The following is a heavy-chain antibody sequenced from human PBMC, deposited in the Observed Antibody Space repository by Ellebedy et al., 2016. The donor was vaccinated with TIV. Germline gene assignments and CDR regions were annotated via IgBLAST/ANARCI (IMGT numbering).Heavy chain of an antibody. V-gene: IGHV1-8*01. Sequence: AASVKVSCKASGYTFTSYDINWVRQATGQGLEWMGWMNPNSGNTGYAQKLQGRVTMTTDTSTSTAYMELRSLRSDDTAVYYCARDIVVVVAATHGGYYYYGMDVWGQGTTVTVSS. CDR3: ARDIVVVVAATHGGYYYYGMDV. J-gene: IGHJ6*02. CDR2: MNPNSGNT. D-gene: IGHD2-15*01. CDR1: GYTFTSYD.